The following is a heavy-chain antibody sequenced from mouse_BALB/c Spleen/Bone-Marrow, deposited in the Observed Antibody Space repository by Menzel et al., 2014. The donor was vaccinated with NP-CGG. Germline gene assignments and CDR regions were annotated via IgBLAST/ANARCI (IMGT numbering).Heavy chain of an antibody. CDR1: GFSLTGYG. V-gene: IGHV2-6-7*01. Sequence: QVQLQQSGPGLVAPSQSLSITCTVSGFSLTGYGVNWVRQPPGKGLGWLGMIWGDGSTDYNSALKSRLSISKDNSKSQVFLKMNSLQTDDTARYYCARALYDYDDLYCAMDYWGQGTSVTVSS. D-gene: IGHD2-4*01. CDR3: ARALYDYDDLYCAMDY. CDR2: IWGDGST. J-gene: IGHJ4*01.